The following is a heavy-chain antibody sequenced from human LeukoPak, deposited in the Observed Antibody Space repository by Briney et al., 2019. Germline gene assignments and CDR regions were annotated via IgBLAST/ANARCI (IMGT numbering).Heavy chain of an antibody. CDR1: GFTFSTYA. D-gene: IGHD1-26*01. J-gene: IGHJ4*02. CDR2: IGDSGDYT. Sequence: GGSLRLSCAASGFTFSTYAMSWVRQAPGRGLEWVSTIGDSGDYTYYADSVKGRFTVSRDNSKSTLYLQMNSLRAEDTALYYCAKDVGSGTYYDYWGQGTLVTASS. V-gene: IGHV3-23*01. CDR3: AKDVGSGTYYDY.